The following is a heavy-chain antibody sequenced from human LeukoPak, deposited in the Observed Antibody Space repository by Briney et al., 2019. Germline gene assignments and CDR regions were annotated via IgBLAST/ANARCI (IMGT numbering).Heavy chain of an antibody. J-gene: IGHJ3*02. CDR3: ARDDSGSYFRHGIDAFDI. CDR1: GGSISSSSYY. Sequence: SETLSLTCTVSGGSISSSSYYWGWIRQPPGKGLEWIGSIYYSGSTYYNPSLKSRVTISVDTSKNQFSLKLSSVTAADTAVYYCARDDSGSYFRHGIDAFDIWGRGTMVTVSS. D-gene: IGHD1-26*01. V-gene: IGHV4-39*07. CDR2: IYYSGST.